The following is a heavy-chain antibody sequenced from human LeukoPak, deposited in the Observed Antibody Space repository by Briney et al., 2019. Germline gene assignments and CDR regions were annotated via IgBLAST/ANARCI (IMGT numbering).Heavy chain of an antibody. CDR3: AIGDFYYYGMDV. V-gene: IGHV4-59*01. CDR2: VYYSETT. Sequence: PSETLSLTCTVSGGSISSYSWSWIRQPLGKGLEWIGYVYYSETTHYNPSLKSRVSISVDSSKNQFSLKLNSVTAADTAVYYCAIGDFYYYGMDVWGQGTTVTVSS. D-gene: IGHD4-17*01. CDR1: GGSISSYS. J-gene: IGHJ6*02.